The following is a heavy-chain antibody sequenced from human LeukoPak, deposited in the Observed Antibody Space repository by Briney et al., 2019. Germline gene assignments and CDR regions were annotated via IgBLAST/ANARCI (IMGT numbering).Heavy chain of an antibody. D-gene: IGHD3-10*01. CDR1: GFTVSTNY. V-gene: IGHV3-53*01. J-gene: IGHJ4*02. CDR3: ARGLGYGSGPVDH. CDR2: IYSDGTT. Sequence: PGGSLRLSCAASGFTVSTNYMTWVRQAPGKGLEWVSVIYSDGTTYYADFVKGRFTISRDNPKNTVYLQMNSLRAEDTAVYYCARGLGYGSGPVDHWGQGTLVTLSS.